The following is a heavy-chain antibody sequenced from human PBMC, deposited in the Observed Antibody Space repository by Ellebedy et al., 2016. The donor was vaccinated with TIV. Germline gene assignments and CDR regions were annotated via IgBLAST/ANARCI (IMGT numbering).Heavy chain of an antibody. V-gene: IGHV3-66*01. CDR1: GFSFSDYY. D-gene: IGHD5-18*01. Sequence: GESLKISCAASGFSFSDYYMSWNRQAPGRGLELVSVIYSGGATSYADSVKGRFTISRDNSKNTLYLQMNSLRVEDTAVYYCARKYIYGFDWGQGTLFTVSS. CDR2: IYSGGAT. J-gene: IGHJ4*02. CDR3: ARKYIYGFD.